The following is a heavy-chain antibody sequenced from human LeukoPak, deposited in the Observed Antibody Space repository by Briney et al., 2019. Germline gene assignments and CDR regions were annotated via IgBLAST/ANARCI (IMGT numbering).Heavy chain of an antibody. CDR1: GGSISSYY. J-gene: IGHJ4*02. CDR3: ARVSEGFSYGYPYFDY. CDR2: IYYSGST. D-gene: IGHD5-18*01. Sequence: SGTLSLTCTVSGGSISSYYWSWIRQPPGKGLEWIGYIYYSGSTNYNPSLKSRVTISVDTSKNQFSLKLSSVTAADTAVYYCARVSEGFSYGYPYFDYWGQGTLVTVSS. V-gene: IGHV4-59*01.